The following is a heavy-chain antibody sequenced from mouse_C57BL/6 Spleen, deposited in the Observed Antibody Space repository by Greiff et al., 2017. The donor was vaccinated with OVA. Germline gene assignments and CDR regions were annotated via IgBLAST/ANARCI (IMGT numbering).Heavy chain of an antibody. CDR1: GYSITSGYC. J-gene: IGHJ4*01. Sequence: VQLKQSGPGLVKPSQSLSLTCSVTGYSITSGYCWNWIRQFPGNKLEWMGYISYDGSNNYNPSLKNRISITRDTSKNQFFLKLNSVTTEDTATYYCARAGLRQDAMDYWGQGTSVTVSS. CDR2: ISYDGSN. CDR3: ARAGLRQDAMDY. D-gene: IGHD2-4*01. V-gene: IGHV3-6*01.